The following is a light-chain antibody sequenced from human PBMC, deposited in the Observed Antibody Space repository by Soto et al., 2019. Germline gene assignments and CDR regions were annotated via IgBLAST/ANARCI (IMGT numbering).Light chain of an antibody. J-gene: IGKJ4*01. Sequence: EIVMTQSPATLSVSPGERATLSCRASQSVISSYVAWYQQKPGQAPRLLIFGASTRATGIPDRFSGSGSGTDFTLTISRLEPEDFAVYYCQQYGSSPTFGGGTKVDI. CDR1: QSVISSY. CDR3: QQYGSSPT. CDR2: GAS. V-gene: IGKV3-20*01.